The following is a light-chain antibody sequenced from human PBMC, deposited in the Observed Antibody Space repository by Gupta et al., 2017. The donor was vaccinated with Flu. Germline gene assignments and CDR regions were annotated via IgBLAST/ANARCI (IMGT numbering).Light chain of an antibody. CDR3: QVWHSSSDQPV. V-gene: IGLV3-21*02. CDR1: NNGSQN. J-gene: IGLJ2*01. Sequence: SYVLSQPPSVSVAPVQTATITWGGDNNGSQNVHCYQQKPDQAPVLVVYDDRDRPSGIPERLSGYNSWNTATLTVTGVEGGDEADYYCQVWHSSSDQPVFGGGTKRTVL. CDR2: DDR.